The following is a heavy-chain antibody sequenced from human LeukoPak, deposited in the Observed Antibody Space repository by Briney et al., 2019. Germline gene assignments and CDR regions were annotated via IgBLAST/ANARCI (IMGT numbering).Heavy chain of an antibody. CDR2: ITSGGDYI. CDR3: ARNQRRLDY. J-gene: IGHJ4*02. CDR1: GFTFNTFN. Sequence: GGSLRLSCAASGFTFNTFNMNWVRQAPGKGLEWVSSITSGGDYIYYADSVKGRFTTSRDNAKNSLSLQLNSLRVEDTAVYYCARNQRRLDYWGQGTLVTVSS. D-gene: IGHD1-14*01. V-gene: IGHV3-21*01.